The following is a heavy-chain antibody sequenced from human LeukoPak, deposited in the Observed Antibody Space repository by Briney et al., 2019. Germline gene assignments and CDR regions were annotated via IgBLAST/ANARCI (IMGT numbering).Heavy chain of an antibody. CDR1: GFTFDDYA. Sequence: PGRSLRLSCAASGFTFDDYAMHWVRQAPGKGLEWVSGISWNSGSIGYADSVKGRFTISRDNAKNSLYLQMNSLRAEDTALYYCAKITRDILTGYYTDAFDIWGQGTMVTVSS. J-gene: IGHJ3*02. CDR2: ISWNSGSI. D-gene: IGHD3-9*01. V-gene: IGHV3-9*01. CDR3: AKITRDILTGYYTDAFDI.